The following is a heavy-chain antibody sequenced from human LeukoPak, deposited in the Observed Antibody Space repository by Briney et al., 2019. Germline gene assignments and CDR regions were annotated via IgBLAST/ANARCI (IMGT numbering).Heavy chain of an antibody. J-gene: IGHJ5*02. Sequence: GASVKVSCKASGGTFSSYAISWVRQAPGQGLEWMGRIIPILGIANYARKFQGRVTITADKSTSTAYMELSSPRSEDTAVYYCAREALSFDSSGSLHTEDWFDPWGQGTLVTVSS. CDR1: GGTFSSYA. CDR3: AREALSFDSSGSLHTEDWFDP. CDR2: IIPILGIA. D-gene: IGHD3-22*01. V-gene: IGHV1-69*04.